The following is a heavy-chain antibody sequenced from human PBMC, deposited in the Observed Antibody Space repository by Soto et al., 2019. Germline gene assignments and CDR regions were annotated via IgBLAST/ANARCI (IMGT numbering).Heavy chain of an antibody. J-gene: IGHJ6*02. D-gene: IGHD3-16*01. V-gene: IGHV1-69*06. Sequence: ASVKVSCKASGDTFSSYTISWVRQAPGQGLEWMGGIMPMFGTANYAQKFLGRVTITADKSTSTAYMQLSSLRSEDTAVYYCARDPGKGWGNLFVDKNYYYYGMDVWGQGTTVTVSS. CDR3: ARDPGKGWGNLFVDKNYYYYGMDV. CDR2: IMPMFGTA. CDR1: GDTFSSYT.